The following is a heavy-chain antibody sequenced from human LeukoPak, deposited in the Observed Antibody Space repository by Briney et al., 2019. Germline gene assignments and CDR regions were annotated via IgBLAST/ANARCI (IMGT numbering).Heavy chain of an antibody. CDR1: GGTFSRYA. J-gene: IGHJ4*02. Sequence: SVKVSCKASGGTFSRYAISWVRQAPGQGLEWMGGIIPIFGTANYAQKFQGRVTITADESTSTAYMELSSLRSEDTAVYYCARDTGLSYYYDSSGYYKLNPHFDYWGQGTLVTVSS. V-gene: IGHV1-69*13. CDR3: ARDTGLSYYYDSSGYYKLNPHFDY. CDR2: IIPIFGTA. D-gene: IGHD3-22*01.